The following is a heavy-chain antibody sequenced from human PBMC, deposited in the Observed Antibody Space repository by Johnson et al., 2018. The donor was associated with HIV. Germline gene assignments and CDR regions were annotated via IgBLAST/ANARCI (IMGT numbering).Heavy chain of an antibody. CDR2: IPYDGSNT. Sequence: QVQLVESGGGVVQPGRSLRLSCAASRFTFSRYGMHWVRQAPGKGLEWVAVIPYDGSNTYYADSVKARFTISRDNSKDTLYLQMNSLRAEDTAVYYCPRGYRGRWLTAFDIWGQGAMVTVTS. CDR1: RFTFSRYG. D-gene: IGHD3-10*01. J-gene: IGHJ3*02. V-gene: IGHV3-30*19. CDR3: PRGYRGRWLTAFDI.